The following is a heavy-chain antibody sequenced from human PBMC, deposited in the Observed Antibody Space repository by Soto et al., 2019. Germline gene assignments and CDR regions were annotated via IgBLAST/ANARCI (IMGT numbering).Heavy chain of an antibody. CDR3: ARDRWYTHPPDAFDI. Sequence: SETLSLTCTVSGGSMSRYYWSWIRQPPGKGLEWIAYIYFSGYTNYSPSLKSRVTISVDTSKNQFSLKLNSVTAADTAVYYCARDRWYTHPPDAFDIWGQGAMVT. V-gene: IGHV4-59*01. CDR1: GGSMSRYY. J-gene: IGHJ3*02. CDR2: IYFSGYT. D-gene: IGHD2-8*01.